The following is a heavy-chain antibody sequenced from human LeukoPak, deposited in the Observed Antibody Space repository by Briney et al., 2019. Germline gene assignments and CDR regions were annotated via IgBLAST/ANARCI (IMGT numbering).Heavy chain of an antibody. CDR3: ARDLIVGGTAILGY. Sequence: GGSLRLSCAASGFTFSSYGMHWVRQAPGKGLEWVAFIRYDGSNKYYADSVKGRFTISRDNSKNTLYLQMNSLKTEDTAVYYCARDLIVGGTAILGYWGQGTLVTVSS. D-gene: IGHD1-26*01. CDR1: GFTFSSYG. CDR2: IRYDGSNK. V-gene: IGHV3-30*02. J-gene: IGHJ4*02.